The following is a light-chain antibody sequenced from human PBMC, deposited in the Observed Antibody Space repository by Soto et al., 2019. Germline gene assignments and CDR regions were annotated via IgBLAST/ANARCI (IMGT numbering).Light chain of an antibody. J-gene: IGKJ2*01. CDR2: SAS. CDR1: QSISTA. CDR3: QQSYLTPYT. Sequence: DVPMTQSPSSLSASIGDRVTITCRASQSISTALNWYQQKRGESPHLLIDSASTLQSWVPSRFTGIGSGTDFTLTISGLQPEDFATYYCQQSYLTPYTFGRGTKLENK. V-gene: IGKV1-39*01.